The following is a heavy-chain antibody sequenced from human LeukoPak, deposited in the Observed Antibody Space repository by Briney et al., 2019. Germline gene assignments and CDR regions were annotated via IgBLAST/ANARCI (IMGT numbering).Heavy chain of an antibody. J-gene: IGHJ3*02. D-gene: IGHD3-22*01. CDR3: ARGGGDSSGYAHAFDI. CDR2: MNPNIANS. V-gene: IGHV1-8*01. Sequence: ASVKVSCKASGYTFTSYDINWVRQAPGQGVEWMGGMNPNIANSGYAPTFQGSVTMTRNTSISTAYMELSSLRSEDTAVYYCARGGGDSSGYAHAFDIWGQGTMVTVSS. CDR1: GYTFTSYD.